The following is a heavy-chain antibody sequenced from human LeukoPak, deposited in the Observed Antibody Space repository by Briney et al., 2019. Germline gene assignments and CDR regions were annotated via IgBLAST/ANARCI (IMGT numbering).Heavy chain of an antibody. CDR1: GGSISSGGYY. CDR3: ARGFWVSVTPNYYDSSAYDAFDI. CDR2: IYYSGST. Sequence: SETLSLTCTVSGGSISSGGYYWSWIRQHPGKGLEWIGYIYYSGSTYYNPSLKSRVTISVDTSKNQFSLKLSSVTAADTAVYYCARGFWVSVTPNYYDSSAYDAFDIWGQGTMVTVSS. V-gene: IGHV4-31*03. D-gene: IGHD3-22*01. J-gene: IGHJ3*02.